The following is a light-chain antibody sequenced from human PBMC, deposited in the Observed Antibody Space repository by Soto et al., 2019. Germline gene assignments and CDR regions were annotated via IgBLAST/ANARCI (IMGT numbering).Light chain of an antibody. CDR2: DGS. V-gene: IGKV1-33*01. J-gene: IGKJ2*01. CDR3: RQYDILPYT. CDR1: QDIKRY. Sequence: DIQLTQSPSSLSTSVGDRVTIACQASQDIKRYLNWYQQKPGKAPKLLIYDGSYLETGVTSRFSGSGSGTDFVLTISSLQPEDIATYYCRQYDILPYTFGQGTTLDVK.